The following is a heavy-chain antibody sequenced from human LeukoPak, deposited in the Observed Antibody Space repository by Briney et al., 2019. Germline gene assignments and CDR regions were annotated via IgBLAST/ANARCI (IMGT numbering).Heavy chain of an antibody. CDR2: ISYDGSNK. D-gene: IGHD4-17*01. V-gene: IGHV3-30*18. CDR1: GFTFSSYG. Sequence: GRSLRLSCAASGFTFSSYGMHWVRQAPGKGLEWVAVISYDGSNKYYADSVKGRFTISRDNSKNTLYLRMNSLRAEDTAVYYCAKFINYGDFDYWGQGTLVTVSS. J-gene: IGHJ4*02. CDR3: AKFINYGDFDY.